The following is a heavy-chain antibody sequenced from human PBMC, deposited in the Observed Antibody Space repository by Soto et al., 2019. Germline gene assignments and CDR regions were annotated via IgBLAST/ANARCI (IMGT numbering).Heavy chain of an antibody. Sequence: PSETLSLTCTVSGGSISSYYWSWIRQPPGKGLEWIGYIYYSGSTNYNPSLKSRVTISVDTSKNQFSLKLSSVTAADTAVYYCARAIHRSSWYGGLDYWGQGTLVTVSS. V-gene: IGHV4-59*01. CDR3: ARAIHRSSWYGGLDY. CDR2: IYYSGST. D-gene: IGHD6-13*01. CDR1: GGSISSYY. J-gene: IGHJ4*02.